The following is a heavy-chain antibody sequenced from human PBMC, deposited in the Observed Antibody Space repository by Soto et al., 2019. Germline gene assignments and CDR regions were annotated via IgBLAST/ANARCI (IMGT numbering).Heavy chain of an antibody. V-gene: IGHV3-30-3*01. CDR2: ISYDGSNK. Sequence: GGSLRLSCAASGFTFSSYAMHWVRQAPGKGLEWVAVISYDGSNKYYADSVEGRFTISRDNSKNTLYLQMNSLRAEDTAVYYCARDFLEIVVVPAAIDYWGQGTLVTVSS. J-gene: IGHJ4*02. D-gene: IGHD2-2*02. CDR1: GFTFSSYA. CDR3: ARDFLEIVVVPAAIDY.